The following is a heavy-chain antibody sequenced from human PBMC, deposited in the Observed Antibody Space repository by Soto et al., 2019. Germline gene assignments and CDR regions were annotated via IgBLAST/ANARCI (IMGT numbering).Heavy chain of an antibody. CDR3: ARDRYSSGWYDLDY. J-gene: IGHJ4*02. Sequence: QVQLVESGGGVFQPGRSLRLSCAASGFTFSSYGMHWVRQAPGKVLEWVAVIWYDASNKYYADSVKGRFTISRDNSKNTLYLQMNSLRAEDTAVYYCARDRYSSGWYDLDYWGQGTLVTVSS. V-gene: IGHV3-33*01. CDR1: GFTFSSYG. CDR2: IWYDASNK. D-gene: IGHD6-19*01.